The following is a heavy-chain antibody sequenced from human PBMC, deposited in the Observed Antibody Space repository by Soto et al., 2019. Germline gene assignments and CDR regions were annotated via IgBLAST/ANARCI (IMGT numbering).Heavy chain of an antibody. Sequence: GGSLRLSCAASGFTFSSYDMHWVRQATGKGLEWVSAIGTAGDTYYPGSVKGRFTISRENAKNSLYLQMNSLRAGDTAVYYCARAGAPPPYYYYYMDVWGKGTTVTVSS. D-gene: IGHD1-26*01. V-gene: IGHV3-13*01. CDR3: ARAGAPPPYYYYYMDV. J-gene: IGHJ6*03. CDR1: GFTFSSYD. CDR2: IGTAGDT.